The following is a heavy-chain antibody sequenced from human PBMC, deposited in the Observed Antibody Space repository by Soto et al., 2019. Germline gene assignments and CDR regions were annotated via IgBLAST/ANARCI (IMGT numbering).Heavy chain of an antibody. CDR3: ARFYYDSSGYLPSPYYYYYGMDV. CDR1: GFTFSSYW. Sequence: GSLRLSCAASGFTFSSYWMSWVRQAPGKGLEWVANIKQDGSEKYYVDSVKGRFTISRDNAKNSLYLQMNSLRAEDTAVYYCARFYYDSSGYLPSPYYYYYGMDVWGQGTTVNVSS. J-gene: IGHJ6*02. CDR2: IKQDGSEK. D-gene: IGHD3-22*01. V-gene: IGHV3-7*04.